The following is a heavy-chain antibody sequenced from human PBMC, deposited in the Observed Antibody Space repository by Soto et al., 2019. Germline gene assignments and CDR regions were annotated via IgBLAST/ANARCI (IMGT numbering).Heavy chain of an antibody. J-gene: IGHJ5*02. D-gene: IGHD1-26*01. CDR2: IYHSGST. CDR3: AREMWADLAAGLLFRNWFDP. Sequence: QVQLQESGPGLVKPSGTLSLTCAVSGGSLRSSNWRSWVRHPPGKGLEWIGEIYHSGSTNYNPSLKRRVTIPVDKSKTPFSLKLSSVTAADTAVYYCAREMWADLAAGLLFRNWFDPWGQGTLVTVSS. V-gene: IGHV4-4*02. CDR1: GGSLRSSNW.